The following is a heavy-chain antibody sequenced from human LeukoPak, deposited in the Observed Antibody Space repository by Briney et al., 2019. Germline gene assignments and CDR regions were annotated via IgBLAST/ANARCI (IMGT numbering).Heavy chain of an antibody. CDR1: GYSFTSYW. CDR3: ARPGQLGEYTPYHFDY. V-gene: IGHV5-51*03. D-gene: IGHD3-16*01. CDR2: IYPGDSDT. Sequence: KPGESLKISCKGSGYSFTSYWIGWVRQMPGKGLEWMGIIYPGDSDTRYSPSFQGQVTISADKSISTAYLQWSSLKASDTAMYYCARPGQLGEYTPYHFDYWGQGILVTVSS. J-gene: IGHJ4*02.